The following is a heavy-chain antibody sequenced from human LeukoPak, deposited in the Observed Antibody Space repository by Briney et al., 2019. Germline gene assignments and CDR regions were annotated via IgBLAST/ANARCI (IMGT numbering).Heavy chain of an antibody. CDR3: VRPSGEWLVVHPLH. Sequence: GRSLRLSCTTSGFTFTSYAMHCVRQAPDKGLEWVAAISFDGSDKKYADSVKGRFTISRDDSKRTLYLQMNRLRADDTAVYYCVRPSGEWLVVHPLHCGQGTLVAVSS. CDR1: GFTFTSYA. D-gene: IGHD6-19*01. V-gene: IGHV3-30*04. J-gene: IGHJ4*02. CDR2: ISFDGSDK.